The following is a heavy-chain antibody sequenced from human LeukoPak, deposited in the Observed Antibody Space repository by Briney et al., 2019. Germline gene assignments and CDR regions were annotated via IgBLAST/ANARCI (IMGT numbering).Heavy chain of an antibody. J-gene: IGHJ4*02. CDR3: AREPGTVTTNSIDY. CDR1: GGTFSSYA. D-gene: IGHD4-11*01. Sequence: GASVKVSCNASGGTFSSYAISWVRQPPGQGLEWMGGILPIFGTANYAQKFQGRVTITADESTNTAYMELSSLRSENTAVYYCAREPGTVTTNSIDYWGQGTLVTVSS. CDR2: ILPIFGTA. V-gene: IGHV1-69*13.